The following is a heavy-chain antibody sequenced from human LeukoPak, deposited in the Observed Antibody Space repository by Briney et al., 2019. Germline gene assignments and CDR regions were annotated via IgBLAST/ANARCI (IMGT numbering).Heavy chain of an antibody. CDR1: GFTFSSYG. D-gene: IGHD2-2*01. CDR3: AKAGPTKGTIPEGVLYAFDI. V-gene: IGHV3-33*06. J-gene: IGHJ3*02. Sequence: PGGSLRLSCAASGFTFSSYGMHWVRQAPGKGLEWVAVIWYDGSNKYYADSVKGRFTISIDNSKNTLYRQMNSLRAEDTAVYYCAKAGPTKGTIPEGVLYAFDIWGQGTMVTVSS. CDR2: IWYDGSNK.